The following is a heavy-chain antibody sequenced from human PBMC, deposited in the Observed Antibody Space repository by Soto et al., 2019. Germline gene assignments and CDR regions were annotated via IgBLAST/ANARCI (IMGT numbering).Heavy chain of an antibody. D-gene: IGHD6-19*01. CDR1: GYTFTAYY. CDR2: INPNSGGT. CDR3: ARDIRPDSSGWYGMDV. V-gene: IGHV1-2*04. J-gene: IGHJ6*01. Sequence: QVQLVQSGAEVRKPGASVKVSCKASGYTFTAYYLHWVRQAPGQGLEWMGWINPNSGGTVYAQKFKGWVTMTRDTSITTAYMELSSLKSDDTAVYYCARDIRPDSSGWYGMDVW.